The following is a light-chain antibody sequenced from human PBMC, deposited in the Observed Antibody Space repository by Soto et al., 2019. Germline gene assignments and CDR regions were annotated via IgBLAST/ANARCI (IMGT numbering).Light chain of an antibody. CDR2: DVS. Sequence: QSALTQPASVSGSPGQSITISCTGTSSDVGGYKYVSWYQQHPGKAPKLIIYDVSNRPAGVSNRFSASKSGNTASLTISGLKAEDEADYYCSSYTNSGTLVFGGGTKLTVL. V-gene: IGLV2-14*01. J-gene: IGLJ2*01. CDR3: SSYTNSGTLV. CDR1: SSDVGGYKY.